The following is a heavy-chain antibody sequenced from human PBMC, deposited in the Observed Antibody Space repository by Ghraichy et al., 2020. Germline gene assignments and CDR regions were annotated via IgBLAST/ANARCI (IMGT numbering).Heavy chain of an antibody. J-gene: IGHJ5*02. CDR1: GGSFSGYY. D-gene: IGHD4-17*01. V-gene: IGHV4-34*01. CDR3: ARGVYGDYAFAHPGGFDP. CDR2: INHSGST. Sequence: SQTLSLTCAVYGGSFSGYYWSWIRQPPGKGLEWIGEINHSGSTNYNPSLKSRVTISVDTSKNQFSLKLSSVTAADTAVYYCARGVYGDYAFAHPGGFDPWGQGTLVTVSS.